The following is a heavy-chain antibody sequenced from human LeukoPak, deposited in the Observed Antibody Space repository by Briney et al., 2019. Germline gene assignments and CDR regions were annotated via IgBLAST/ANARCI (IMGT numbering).Heavy chain of an antibody. CDR2: IYYSGTT. CDR1: GGSISSSSYY. V-gene: IGHV4-39*07. J-gene: IGHJ5*02. D-gene: IGHD2-8*01. CDR3: ARDNGRNWFDP. Sequence: SETLSLTCTVSGGSISSSSYYWGWIRQPPGRGLEWIGSIYYSGTTHYNPSLKSRVTISINTSKNQFSLKLSSVTAADTAAYYCARDNGRNWFDPWGQGTLVTVSS.